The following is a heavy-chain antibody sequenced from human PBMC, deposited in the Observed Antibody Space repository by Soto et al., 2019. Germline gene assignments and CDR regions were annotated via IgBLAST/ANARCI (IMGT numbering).Heavy chain of an antibody. Sequence: EVQLVESGGGLVQPGRSLRLSCAASGFTFDDYAMHWVRQAPGKGLEWVSGISWNSGSIGYADSVKGRFTISRDNAKNSLYLQMNSLRAENTALYYCAKDGATYYYDSSGIFRPYNWFDPWGQGTLVTVSS. CDR3: AKDGATYYYDSSGIFRPYNWFDP. CDR1: GFTFDDYA. J-gene: IGHJ5*02. D-gene: IGHD3-22*01. CDR2: ISWNSGSI. V-gene: IGHV3-9*01.